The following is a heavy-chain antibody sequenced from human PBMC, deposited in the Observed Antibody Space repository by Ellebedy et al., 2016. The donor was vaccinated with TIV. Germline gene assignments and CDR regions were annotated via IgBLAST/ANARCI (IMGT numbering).Heavy chain of an antibody. D-gene: IGHD1-26*01. CDR1: GYTFTGYY. V-gene: IGHV1-2*02. J-gene: IGHJ4*02. CDR3: ARDMNRYSGSPGDY. Sequence: AASVNVSCKASGYTFTGYYMHWVRQAPGQGLEWMGWINPNSGGTNYAQKFQGRVTMTRDTSISTAYMELSRLRSDDTAVYYCARDMNRYSGSPGDYWGQGTLVTVSS. CDR2: INPNSGGT.